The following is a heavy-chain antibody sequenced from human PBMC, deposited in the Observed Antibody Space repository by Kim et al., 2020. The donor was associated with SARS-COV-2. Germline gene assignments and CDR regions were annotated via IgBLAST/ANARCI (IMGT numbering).Heavy chain of an antibody. CDR3: TSRSGSDYYWFSY. J-gene: IGHJ4*02. D-gene: IGHD1-26*01. Sequence: SVKVSCKASGGTFSSYAISWVRQAPGQGLEWMGGIIPFLATANYAQKFQGRVTITADESTSTGYMDLSSLRSENTALYYCTSRSGSDYYWFSYWGQGTLVTVSS. V-gene: IGHV1-69*13. CDR1: GGTFSSYA. CDR2: IIPFLATA.